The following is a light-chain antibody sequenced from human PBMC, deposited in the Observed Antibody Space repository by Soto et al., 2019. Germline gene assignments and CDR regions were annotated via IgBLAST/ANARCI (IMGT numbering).Light chain of an antibody. CDR2: GAS. CDR1: QSVTSNY. CDR3: QQYGSSPGT. Sequence: ILLTQSPGTLSLSPGERATLSCRARQSVTSNYLAWYQQKPGQAPRLLIFGASIRDTGIPDSFSGSGSGTDFTLTITRMEPEDFAVYYCQQYGSSPGTFGQGTKVDIK. V-gene: IGKV3-20*01. J-gene: IGKJ1*01.